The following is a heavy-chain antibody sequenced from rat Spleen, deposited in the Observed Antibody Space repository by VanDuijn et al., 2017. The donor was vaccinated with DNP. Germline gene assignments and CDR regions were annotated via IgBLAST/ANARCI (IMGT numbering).Heavy chain of an antibody. D-gene: IGHD1-11*01. CDR3: ATHNYGGPFDY. V-gene: IGHV5S10*01. CDR2: ITYDGSRT. Sequence: EVQLVESGGGLVQPGGSLKLSCAGSGFTFSDYNMAWVRQAPKKGLEWVATITYDGSRTYYRDSVKGRFTLSRDNAKNTLDLQMDSLRSEDAATYYCATHNYGGPFDYWGQGVMVTVSP. J-gene: IGHJ2*01. CDR1: GFTFSDYN.